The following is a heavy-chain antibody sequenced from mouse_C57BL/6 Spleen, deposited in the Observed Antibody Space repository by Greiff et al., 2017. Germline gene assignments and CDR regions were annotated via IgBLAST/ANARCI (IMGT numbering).Heavy chain of an antibody. CDR2: IDPADGNT. Sequence: EVQLVESVAELVKPGASVKLSCTASGFTITNTCMHWVKQRPGQGLEWIGRIDPADGNTKYAPKFKGKATITEDTSSNTAYLQLSSLTAEDTAIYYCARSNTTVVGAMDYWGQGTSVTVSS. V-gene: IGHV14-3*01. CDR1: GFTITNTC. CDR3: ARSNTTVVGAMDY. D-gene: IGHD1-1*01. J-gene: IGHJ4*01.